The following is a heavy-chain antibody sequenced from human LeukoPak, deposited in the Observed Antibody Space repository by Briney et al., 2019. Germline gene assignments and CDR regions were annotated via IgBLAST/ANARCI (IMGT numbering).Heavy chain of an antibody. D-gene: IGHD6-19*01. Sequence: GGSLRLSCAASGFTFDDYAMHWVRQAPGKGLEWVSGISWNSGSIGYADSVKGRFTISRDNAKNSLYLQMNSLRAEDTALYYCAKVSYRLSSGWIDYWGQGTLVTVSS. CDR2: ISWNSGSI. CDR1: GFTFDDYA. CDR3: AKVSYRLSSGWIDY. J-gene: IGHJ4*02. V-gene: IGHV3-9*01.